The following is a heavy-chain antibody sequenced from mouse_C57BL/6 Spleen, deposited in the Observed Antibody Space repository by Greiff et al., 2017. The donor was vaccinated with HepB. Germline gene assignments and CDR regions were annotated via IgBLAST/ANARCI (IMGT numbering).Heavy chain of an antibody. CDR3: TKYTGHGSTLMDY. Sequence: VQLQQSGAELVRPGASVKLSCTASGFNIKDDYMHWVKQRPEQGLEWIGWIDPENGDTEYASKFQGKATRTADTSSNTAYLQLSSLTSEDTAVYYWTKYTGHGSTLMDYWGQGTSVTVSS. CDR1: GFNIKDDY. J-gene: IGHJ4*01. CDR2: IDPENGDT. V-gene: IGHV14-4*01. D-gene: IGHD1-1*01.